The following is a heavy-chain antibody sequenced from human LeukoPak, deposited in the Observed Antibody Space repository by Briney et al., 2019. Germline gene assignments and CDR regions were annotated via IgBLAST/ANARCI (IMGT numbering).Heavy chain of an antibody. V-gene: IGHV4-39*01. J-gene: IGHJ5*02. CDR3: VRRHCSDTNCYWLDP. CDR2: IYYSGST. CDR1: GVSISSSSYY. D-gene: IGHD2-2*01. Sequence: SETLSLTCTVSGVSISSSSYYWGWIRQPPGKGLEWIGSIYYSGSTYYNPSLKSRVTISVDTSKNQFSLKLRSVTAADTAVYYCVRRHCSDTNCYWLDPWGQGTLVTVSS.